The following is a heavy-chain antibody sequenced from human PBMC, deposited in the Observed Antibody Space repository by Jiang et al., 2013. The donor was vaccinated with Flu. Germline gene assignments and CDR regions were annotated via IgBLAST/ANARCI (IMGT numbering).Heavy chain of an antibody. D-gene: IGHD6-6*01. CDR2: IYYSGTT. Sequence: GPGLVKPSETLSLTCIVSGGSISGSSYYWAWIRQPPGKGLEWIGNIYYSGTTYYNPSLKSRVTISIDTSKNHFSLKLSSVTAADTAVYYCARPDFSSSSGGFDYWGQGTLVTVSS. CDR1: GGSISGSSYY. V-gene: IGHV4-39*02. J-gene: IGHJ4*02. CDR3: ARPDFSSSSGGFDY.